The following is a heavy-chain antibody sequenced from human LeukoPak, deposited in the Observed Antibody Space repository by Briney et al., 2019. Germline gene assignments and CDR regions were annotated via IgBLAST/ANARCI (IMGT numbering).Heavy chain of an antibody. J-gene: IGHJ4*02. Sequence: GGSLRLSCAASGFTFSSYAMHWVRQAPGKGLEWVAVISYDGSNKYYADSVKGRFTISRDNSKNTLYLQMNSLRAEDTAVYYCARAENWSSWPNGFDYRGQGTLVTVSS. D-gene: IGHD6-13*01. V-gene: IGHV3-30-3*01. CDR3: ARAENWSSWPNGFDY. CDR1: GFTFSSYA. CDR2: ISYDGSNK.